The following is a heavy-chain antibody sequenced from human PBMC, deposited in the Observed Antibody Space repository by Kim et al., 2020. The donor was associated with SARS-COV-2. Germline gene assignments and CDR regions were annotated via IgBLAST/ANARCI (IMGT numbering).Heavy chain of an antibody. J-gene: IGHJ6*02. CDR3: AKESADLEYSSSGGMDV. CDR1: GFNFDNYT. V-gene: IGHV3-43*01. D-gene: IGHD6-6*01. CDR2: ISCDGGST. Sequence: GGSLRLSCAASGFNFDNYTMHWVRQAPGKGLEWVSLISCDGGSTYYADSVKGRFTISRDNSKNSLYLQMNSLRTEDTALYYCAKESADLEYSSSGGMDVWGQGTTVTVSS.